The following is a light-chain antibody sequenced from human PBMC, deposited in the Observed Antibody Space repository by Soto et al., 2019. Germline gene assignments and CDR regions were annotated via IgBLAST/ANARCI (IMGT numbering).Light chain of an antibody. CDR1: SSDVGGYNY. CDR3: SSYTCSSAIYV. J-gene: IGLJ1*01. V-gene: IGLV2-14*01. CDR2: EVS. Sequence: QSALTQPASVSGSPGQSITISCTGTSSDVGGYNYVSWYQQHPGKAPKLMIYEVSNRPSGVSNRFSGSKSGNTASLTISGSQAEDEADSYCSSYTCSSAIYVFGTGTQLTVL.